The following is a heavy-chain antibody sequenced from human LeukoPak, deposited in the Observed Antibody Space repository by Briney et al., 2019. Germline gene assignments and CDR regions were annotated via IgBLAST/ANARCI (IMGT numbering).Heavy chain of an antibody. CDR1: GGSISSSNYD. CDR2: IYYSGTT. CDR3: ASGGSCSALCLGNY. V-gene: IGHV4-39*01. D-gene: IGHD2-15*01. Sequence: SETLSLTCTVSGGSISSSNYDWGWIRQHPGKGLGWLGSIYYSGTTYYNTSLKSRVTISVDTSKNQFYLKLSSVTAADTAVYYCASGGSCSALCLGNYWGQGTLVTVSS. J-gene: IGHJ4*02.